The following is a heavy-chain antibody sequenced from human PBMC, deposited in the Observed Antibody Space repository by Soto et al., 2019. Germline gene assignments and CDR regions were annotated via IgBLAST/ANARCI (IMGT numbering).Heavy chain of an antibody. CDR1: GYTFSSYG. CDR3: ACTDTALVNTGFHSAYSDSFDY. D-gene: IGHD5-18*01. V-gene: IGHV1-18*04. J-gene: IGHJ4*02. Sequence: ASVKVSCKASGYTFSSYGISWVRQAPGQGLEWMGWLSAYNGNTNYAHKLQGRVTMTTDTSSSTVYMELRSLRYNNTAVYKCACTDTALVNTGFHSAYSDSFDYWGQGTPVTVSS. CDR2: LSAYNGNT.